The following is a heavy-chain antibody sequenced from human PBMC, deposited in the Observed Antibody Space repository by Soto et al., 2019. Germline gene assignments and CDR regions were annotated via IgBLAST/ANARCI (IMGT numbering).Heavy chain of an antibody. CDR2: INHSGST. Sequence: QVQLQQWGAGLLKPSETLSLTCAVYGGSFSGYYWSWIRQPPGTGLEWIGEINHSGSTNYNPSLKSRVTISVDTSKNQFSLKRSSVTAADTAVYYCARGLRITIMTFQFDPWGQGTLVTVSS. D-gene: IGHD3-9*01. V-gene: IGHV4-34*01. CDR1: GGSFSGYY. J-gene: IGHJ5*02. CDR3: ARGLRITIMTFQFDP.